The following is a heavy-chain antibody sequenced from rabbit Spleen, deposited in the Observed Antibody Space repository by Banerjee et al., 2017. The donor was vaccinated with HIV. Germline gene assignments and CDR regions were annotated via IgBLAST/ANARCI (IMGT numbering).Heavy chain of an antibody. CDR2: IYTSSGNT. CDR1: GFSFSGRQY. D-gene: IGHD8-1*01. Sequence: EESGGDLVKPGASLTLTCTASGFSFSGRQYMCWVRQAPGKGLEWIACIYTSSGNTWYASWAKGRFTISKTSSTTVTLQMTSLTAADTATYFCARDTGSSFSSYGMDLWGPGTLVTVS. V-gene: IGHV1S40*01. J-gene: IGHJ6*01. CDR3: ARDTGSSFSSYGMDL.